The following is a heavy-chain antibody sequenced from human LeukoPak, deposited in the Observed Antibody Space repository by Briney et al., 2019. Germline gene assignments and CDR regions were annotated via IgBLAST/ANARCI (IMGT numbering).Heavy chain of an antibody. J-gene: IGHJ4*02. CDR1: GFTFSDYH. CDR3: ARSILPAANAIDY. CDR2: ISSSGSTI. V-gene: IGHV3-11*04. D-gene: IGHD2-2*01. Sequence: KPGGSLRLSCAASGFTFSDYHMNWIRQAPGKGLEWVSYISSSGSTISYADSVKGRFTVSRDNAKNSLYLQMNSLRAEDTAVYYCARSILPAANAIDYWGQGTLVTVSS.